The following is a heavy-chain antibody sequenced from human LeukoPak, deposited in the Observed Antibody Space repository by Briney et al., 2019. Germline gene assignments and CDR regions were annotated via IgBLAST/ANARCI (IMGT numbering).Heavy chain of an antibody. CDR2: ISYDGSNK. Sequence: GGSLRLSCAASGFTFSSYGMHWVRQAPGKGLEWVAVISYDGSNKYYADSVKGRFTISRDNSKNTLYLQMNSLRAGDTAVYYCAKQGVWDAFDIWGQGTMVTVSS. CDR1: GFTFSSYG. J-gene: IGHJ3*02. CDR3: AKQGVWDAFDI. V-gene: IGHV3-30*18.